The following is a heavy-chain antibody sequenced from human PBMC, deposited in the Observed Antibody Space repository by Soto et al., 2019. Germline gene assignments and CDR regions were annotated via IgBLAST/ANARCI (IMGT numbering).Heavy chain of an antibody. CDR2: ISYDGSNK. CDR1: GFTFSSYA. Sequence: QVQLVESGGGVVQPGRSLRLSCAASGFTFSSYAMHWVRQAPGKGLEWVAVISYDGSNKYYADSVKGRFTISRDNSKNTLYLQMNSLRAEDTAVYYCARDPWELLPGYYYYGMDVWGQGTTVTVSS. D-gene: IGHD1-26*01. V-gene: IGHV3-30-3*01. J-gene: IGHJ6*02. CDR3: ARDPWELLPGYYYYGMDV.